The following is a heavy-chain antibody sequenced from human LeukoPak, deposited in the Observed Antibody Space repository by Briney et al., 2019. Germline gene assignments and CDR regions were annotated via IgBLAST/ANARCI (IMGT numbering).Heavy chain of an antibody. J-gene: IGHJ4*02. CDR3: ARDHPGYCSSTSCYRFDY. CDR2: ISAYNGNT. Sequence: ASVKVSCKASGYTFTSYGISRVRQAPGQGLEWMGWISAYNGNTNYAQKLQGRVTMTTDTSTSTAYMELRSLRSDDTAVYYCARDHPGYCSSTSCYRFDYWGQGTLVTVSS. CDR1: GYTFTSYG. D-gene: IGHD2-2*03. V-gene: IGHV1-18*01.